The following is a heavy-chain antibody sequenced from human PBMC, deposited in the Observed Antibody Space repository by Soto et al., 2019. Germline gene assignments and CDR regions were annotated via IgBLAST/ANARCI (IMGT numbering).Heavy chain of an antibody. J-gene: IGHJ6*02. Sequence: QVQLVQSGAEVKKPGSSVKVSCKASGGTFSSYAISWVRQAPGQGLEWMGGIIPIFGTPNYAQKFQGRVKIPADESTRTPYVELSSLRCEETAVYYCARVRGDRGYDPYYYYGMDVWGQGTTVTVS. CDR1: GGTFSSYA. D-gene: IGHD3-3*01. V-gene: IGHV1-69*01. CDR2: IIPIFGTP. CDR3: ARVRGDRGYDPYYYYGMDV.